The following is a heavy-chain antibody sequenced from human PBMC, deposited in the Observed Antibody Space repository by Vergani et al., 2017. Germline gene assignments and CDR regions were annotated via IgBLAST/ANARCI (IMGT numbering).Heavy chain of an antibody. CDR2: ISSGGTT. CDR1: GVTVSSNY. D-gene: IGHD6-13*01. V-gene: IGHV3-53*01. CDR3: AREAGIAAVGYFDY. Sequence: EVQLVESGGGLIQPGGSLRLSCAGSGVTVSSNYMSWVRQAPGKGLEWVSLISSGGTTYYADSVKGRFTISRDISKNTLYLQMNNRRAEDTAVYYCAREAGIAAVGYFDYWGQGTLVTVSS. J-gene: IGHJ4*02.